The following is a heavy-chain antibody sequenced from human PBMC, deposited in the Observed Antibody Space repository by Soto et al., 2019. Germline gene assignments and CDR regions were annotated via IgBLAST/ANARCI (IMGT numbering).Heavy chain of an antibody. Sequence: SETLSLTCTVSGGSVSSGSYYWSWIRQPPGKGLEWIGYIYYSGSTNYNPSLKSRVTISVDTSKNQFSLKLSSVTAADTAVYYCARDLLSYPLHYWGQGALVTVSS. J-gene: IGHJ4*02. D-gene: IGHD5-18*01. V-gene: IGHV4-61*01. CDR1: GGSVSSGSYY. CDR2: IYYSGST. CDR3: ARDLLSYPLHY.